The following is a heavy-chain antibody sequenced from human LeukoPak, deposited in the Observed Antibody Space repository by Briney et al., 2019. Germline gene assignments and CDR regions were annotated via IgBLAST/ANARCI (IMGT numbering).Heavy chain of an antibody. CDR1: GFTFSSYA. CDR2: ISGSGGST. Sequence: PGGSLRLSCAASGFTFSSYAMSWVRQAPGKGLEWVSAISGSGGSTYYADSVKGRFTISRDNSKNTLYLQMNSLRADDTAVYYCARGVRIAVAGYIDYWGQGTLVTVSS. CDR3: ARGVRIAVAGYIDY. D-gene: IGHD6-19*01. V-gene: IGHV3-23*01. J-gene: IGHJ4*02.